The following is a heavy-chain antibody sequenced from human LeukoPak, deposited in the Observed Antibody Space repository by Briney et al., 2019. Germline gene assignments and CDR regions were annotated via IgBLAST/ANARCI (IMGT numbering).Heavy chain of an antibody. J-gene: IGHJ4*02. V-gene: IGHV3-23*01. Sequence: GGSLRLSCAASGFVFRSYAMSWVRQASGKGLEWASSISDSGGSTYFADSVKGRFIISRDNSENTLYLQMNSLRGEDTAVYYCAKERPRENYYYDSSGYYDYWGQGTLVTVSS. CDR3: AKERPRENYYYDSSGYYDY. CDR2: ISDSGGST. CDR1: GFVFRSYA. D-gene: IGHD3-22*01.